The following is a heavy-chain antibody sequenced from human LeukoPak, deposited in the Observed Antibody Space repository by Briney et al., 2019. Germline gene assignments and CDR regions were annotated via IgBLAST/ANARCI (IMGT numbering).Heavy chain of an antibody. Sequence: GGSLRLSREASGFTLSGYGMHWVRQAPGKGLEWVAVISYDGSNKYYADSVKGRFTISRDNSKNTLYLQMNSLRAEDTAVYYCAKGRNPDMATTPEFDYWGQGTLVTVSS. CDR1: GFTLSGYG. J-gene: IGHJ4*02. CDR3: AKGRNPDMATTPEFDY. V-gene: IGHV3-30*18. D-gene: IGHD5-24*01. CDR2: ISYDGSNK.